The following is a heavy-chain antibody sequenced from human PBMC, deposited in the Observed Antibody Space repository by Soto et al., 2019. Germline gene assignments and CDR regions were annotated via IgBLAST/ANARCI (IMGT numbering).Heavy chain of an antibody. CDR1: GFTFSSYW. CDR2: IKQDGSEK. V-gene: IGHV3-7*03. J-gene: IGHJ6*02. CDR3: ARYSWNYFYYYYGMDV. D-gene: IGHD1-7*01. Sequence: EVQLVESGGGLVQPGGSLRLSCAASGFTFSSYWMSWVRQAPGKGLEWVANIKQDGSEKYYVDSVKGRFTISRDNAKKSLYLQMTSLRAEDTAVYYCARYSWNYFYYYYGMDVWGQGTTVTVS.